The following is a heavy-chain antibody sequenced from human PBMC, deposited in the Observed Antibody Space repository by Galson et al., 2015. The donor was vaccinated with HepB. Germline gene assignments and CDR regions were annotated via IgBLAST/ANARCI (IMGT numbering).Heavy chain of an antibody. CDR3: ARSMIVDGNDAFDL. D-gene: IGHD3-22*01. V-gene: IGHV3-30-3*01. J-gene: IGHJ3*01. Sequence: SLRLSCAASGFTFSSYAMHWGRQAPGKGLEWVAVISYDGSNKYYADSVKGRFTISRDNSKNTLYLQMNSLRAEDTAVYYCARSMIVDGNDAFDLWGQGTMVSVSS. CDR1: GFTFSSYA. CDR2: ISYDGSNK.